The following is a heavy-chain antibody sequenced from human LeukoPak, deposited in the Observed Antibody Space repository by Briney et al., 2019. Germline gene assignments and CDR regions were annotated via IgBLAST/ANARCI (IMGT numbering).Heavy chain of an antibody. Sequence: KPGGSLRLSCAASGFTFSSYEMNWVRQAPGKGLEWVSSITASSTAIYSADSVKGRFTISRDNAKNFLYLQMNSLRAEDTAVYYCARIRDGYNDAYDIWGQGTMVTVPS. CDR3: ARIRDGYNDAYDI. CDR1: GFTFSSYE. CDR2: ITASSTAI. D-gene: IGHD5-24*01. V-gene: IGHV3-21*04. J-gene: IGHJ3*02.